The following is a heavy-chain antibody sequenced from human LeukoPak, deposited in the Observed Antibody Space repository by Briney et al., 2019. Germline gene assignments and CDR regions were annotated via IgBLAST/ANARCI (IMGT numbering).Heavy chain of an antibody. D-gene: IGHD6-19*01. Sequence: SQTLSLTCTVSGGSIGIYYWSWIRQPPGKGLEWIGYVYSTGSTMYNPSLESRVTISLDTSKNQFSLKLTSVTAADTAMYYCARYSSGWSYYFDYWGQGALVTVSS. CDR1: GGSIGIYY. CDR2: VYSTGST. V-gene: IGHV4-59*08. J-gene: IGHJ4*02. CDR3: ARYSSGWSYYFDY.